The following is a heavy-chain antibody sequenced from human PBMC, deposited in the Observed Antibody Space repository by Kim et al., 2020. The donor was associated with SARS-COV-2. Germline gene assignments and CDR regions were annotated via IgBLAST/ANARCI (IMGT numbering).Heavy chain of an antibody. Sequence: GRFTISRDNAKNSLYLQMNSLRAEDTAVYYCERDHLVLRFLESITYGMDVWGQGTTVTVSS. CDR3: ERDHLVLRFLESITYGMDV. J-gene: IGHJ6*02. D-gene: IGHD3-3*01. V-gene: IGHV3-7*04.